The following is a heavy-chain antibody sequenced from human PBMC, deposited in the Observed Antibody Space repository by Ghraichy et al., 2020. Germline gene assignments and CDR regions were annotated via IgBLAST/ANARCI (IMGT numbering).Heavy chain of an antibody. V-gene: IGHV3-53*01. J-gene: IGHJ4*02. Sequence: GGSLRLSCAASGFTVSSNYMSWVRQAPGKGLEWVSVIYSGGSTYYADSVKGRFTISRDNSKNTLYLQMNSLRAEDTAVYYCARVPYGAYFDYWGQGTLVTVSS. CDR1: GFTVSSNY. CDR2: IYSGGST. CDR3: ARVPYGAYFDY. D-gene: IGHD4-17*01.